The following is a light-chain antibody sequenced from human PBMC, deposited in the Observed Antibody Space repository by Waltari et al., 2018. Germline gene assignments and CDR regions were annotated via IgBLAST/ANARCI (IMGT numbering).Light chain of an antibody. CDR2: GAT. CDR1: QSVSSSN. CDR3: QQYGSSPIT. V-gene: IGKV3-20*01. Sequence: EIVLTQFPGTLSLSPGERATLSCRASQSVSSSNLAWNQQKPGQAPRLLLPGATSRATGIPDRFSGVGSGTNFTLIISRLEPEDFAVYYCQQYGSSPITFGQGTRLEIK. J-gene: IGKJ5*01.